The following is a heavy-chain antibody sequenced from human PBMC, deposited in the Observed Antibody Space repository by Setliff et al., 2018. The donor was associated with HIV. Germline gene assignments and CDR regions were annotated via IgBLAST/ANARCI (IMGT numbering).Heavy chain of an antibody. J-gene: IGHJ4*02. D-gene: IGHD6-13*01. CDR1: GFTFSSYG. CDR3: AKTSSSSEYYFDY. Sequence: PGESLRLSCAASGFTFSSYGMHWVRQAPGKGLEWVAFIRYDGSNKYYADSVKGRFTISRDNSKNTLYLQMNSLRAEDTAVYYCAKTSSSSEYYFDYWGQGTLVTVSS. CDR2: IRYDGSNK. V-gene: IGHV3-30*02.